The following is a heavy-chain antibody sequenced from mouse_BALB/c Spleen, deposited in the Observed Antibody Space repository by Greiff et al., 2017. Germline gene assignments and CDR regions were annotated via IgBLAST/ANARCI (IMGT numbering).Heavy chain of an antibody. J-gene: IGHJ4*01. Sequence: VQLQQSGAELVKPGASVKLSCTASGFNIKDTYMHWVKQRPEQGLEWIGRIDPANGNTKYDPKFQGKAIITADTSSNTAYLQLSSLTSDETTVYYCASEIRRYYYAMDYWGQGTSVTVSS. D-gene: IGHD5-1-1*01. V-gene: IGHV14-3*02. CDR1: GFNIKDTY. CDR3: ASEIRRYYYAMDY. CDR2: IDPANGNT.